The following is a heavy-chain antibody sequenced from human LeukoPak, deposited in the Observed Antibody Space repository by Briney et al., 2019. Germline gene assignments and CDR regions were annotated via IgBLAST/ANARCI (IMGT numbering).Heavy chain of an antibody. Sequence: GGSLRLSCAASGFTVSSNYMSWVRQAPGKGLEWVSVIYSGGSAYYADSVKGRFTISRDNSKNTLYIQMNSLRVEDTAVYYCARDWVFGRLPWGQGTLVTVSS. D-gene: IGHD2-21*01. CDR2: IYSGGSA. J-gene: IGHJ4*02. CDR1: GFTVSSNY. CDR3: ARDWVFGRLP. V-gene: IGHV3-66*01.